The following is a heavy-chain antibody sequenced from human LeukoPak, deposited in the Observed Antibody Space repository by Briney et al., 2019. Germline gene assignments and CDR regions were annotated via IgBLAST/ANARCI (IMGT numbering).Heavy chain of an antibody. J-gene: IGHJ6*02. CDR3: AKGACSSTSCHYYYYGMDV. CDR1: GFTFSSYA. CDR2: ISGSGGST. D-gene: IGHD2-2*01. Sequence: GGSLRLSCAASGFTFSSYAMRWVRQARGKGLEWVSAISGSGGSTYYADSVKGRFTISRDNSKNTLYMQMNSRRVEDTAVYYCAKGACSSTSCHYYYYGMDVWGQGTTVTVSS. V-gene: IGHV3-23*01.